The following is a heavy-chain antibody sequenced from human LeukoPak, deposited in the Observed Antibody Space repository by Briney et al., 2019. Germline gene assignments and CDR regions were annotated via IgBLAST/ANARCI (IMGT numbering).Heavy chain of an antibody. Sequence: SETLSLTCTVSGGSISSYYWSWIRQPAGKGLEWIGRIYSSGSTNYNPSLKSRVTMSVDASKNQFSLKLSSVTAADTAVYYCARGQYHLLYWYFDLWGRGTLVTVSS. CDR1: GGSISSYY. V-gene: IGHV4-4*07. CDR3: ARGQYHLLYWYFDL. D-gene: IGHD2-2*01. J-gene: IGHJ2*01. CDR2: IYSSGST.